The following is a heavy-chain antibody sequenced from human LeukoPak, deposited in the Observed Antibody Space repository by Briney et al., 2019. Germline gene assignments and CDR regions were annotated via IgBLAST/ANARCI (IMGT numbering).Heavy chain of an antibody. CDR2: MNPNSGNT. D-gene: IGHD3-16*01. CDR3: AKIVGFRYDYKTRPPKYYYYYMDV. CDR1: GYTFTSYD. J-gene: IGHJ6*03. Sequence: ASVKVSCKASGYTFTSYDINWVRQATGQGLEWMGWMNPNSGNTGYAQKFQGRVTMTRNTSISTAYMELSSLRSGDTAVYYCAKIVGFRYDYKTRPPKYYYYYMDVWGKGTTVTVSS. V-gene: IGHV1-8*01.